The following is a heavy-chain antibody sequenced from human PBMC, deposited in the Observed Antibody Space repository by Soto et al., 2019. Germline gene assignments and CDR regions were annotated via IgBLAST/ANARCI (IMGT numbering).Heavy chain of an antibody. Sequence: ASETLSLTCAVYVESFGGYSWSWFRQPPGKGLEWIGEIDHSGSTNYNPSLKSRVTISVDTSKNQFSLKMRPVTAADTAVYYCARSPTNFNYVWKNATYWGQGTLVTVSS. J-gene: IGHJ4*02. D-gene: IGHD1-1*01. CDR3: ARSPTNFNYVWKNATY. CDR2: IDHSGST. CDR1: VESFGGYS. V-gene: IGHV4-34*01.